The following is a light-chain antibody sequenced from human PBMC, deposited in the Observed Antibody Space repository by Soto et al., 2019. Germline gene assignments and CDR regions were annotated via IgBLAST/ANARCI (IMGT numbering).Light chain of an antibody. CDR1: QSVSIN. Sequence: EIVMTQSPGTLSVSPGERATLSCMASQSVSINLTWYQQKPGQAPRLLIYGRSTLATGTPARFSGSGSGTEFALTLNILQPEYLAVYYYHQYHKWPPLTFGGGTNVEIK. J-gene: IGKJ4*01. CDR2: GRS. CDR3: HQYHKWPPLT. V-gene: IGKV3-15*01.